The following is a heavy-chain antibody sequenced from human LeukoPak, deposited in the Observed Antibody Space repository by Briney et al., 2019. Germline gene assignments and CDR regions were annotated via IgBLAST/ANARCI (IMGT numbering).Heavy chain of an antibody. CDR2: ISGSTSYT. D-gene: IGHD2-15*01. Sequence: GGSLRLSCAASGFTFSSYAMHWIRQAPGKGLEWVSYISGSTSYTNYADSVKGRFTISRDNAKKSLYLQMSSLRAEDTAVYYCARDYCDGDTCYRLHDYWGQGTLVTVSS. CDR1: GFTFSSYA. CDR3: ARDYCDGDTCYRLHDY. J-gene: IGHJ4*02. V-gene: IGHV3-21*05.